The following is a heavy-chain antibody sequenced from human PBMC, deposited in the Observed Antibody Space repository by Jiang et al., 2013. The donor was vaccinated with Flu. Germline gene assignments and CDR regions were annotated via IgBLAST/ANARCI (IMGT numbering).Heavy chain of an antibody. J-gene: IGHJ4*02. CDR1: GFTFSSYA. CDR3: AKFRQQLGTPKYFDC. Sequence: SGFTFSSYAMSWVRQTPGKGLEWVSSISDSGGSRYYADSLKGRFTISRDNSKNTVYLLMNSLRAEDTALYYCAKFRQQLGTPKYFDCWGQGTLVTVSS. CDR2: ISDSGGSR. V-gene: IGHV3-23*01. D-gene: IGHD6-13*01.